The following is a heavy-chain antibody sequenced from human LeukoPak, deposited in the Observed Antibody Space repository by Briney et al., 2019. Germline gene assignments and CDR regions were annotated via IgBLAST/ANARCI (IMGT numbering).Heavy chain of an antibody. CDR3: ARTYTSIAVAGYYLDY. CDR1: GFSLSTSGMC. Sequence: ESGPALVKPTQTLTLTCTFSGFSLSTSGMCVSWIRQPPGKALEWLALIDWDDDKYYSTSLKTRLTISKDTSKNQVVLTMTNMDPVDTATYYCARTYTSIAVAGYYLDYWGQGTLVTVSS. V-gene: IGHV2-70*01. J-gene: IGHJ4*02. D-gene: IGHD6-19*01. CDR2: IDWDDDK.